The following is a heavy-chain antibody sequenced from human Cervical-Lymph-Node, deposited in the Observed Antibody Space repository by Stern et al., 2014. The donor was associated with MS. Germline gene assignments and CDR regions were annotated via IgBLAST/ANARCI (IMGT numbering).Heavy chain of an antibody. CDR1: GFTFSSYG. Sequence: VQLKESGGAVVQPGRSLRLSCAASGFTFSSYGMHWVRQAPGKGLEWVTVISYDGNHKYYAASVKGRFTISRDNSKNTLHLQMNSVTPDDTAIYYCARDYEDTSMLFDHWGQGTLVTVSS. CDR2: ISYDGNHK. J-gene: IGHJ4*02. D-gene: IGHD2-8*01. V-gene: IGHV3-30*03. CDR3: ARDYEDTSMLFDH.